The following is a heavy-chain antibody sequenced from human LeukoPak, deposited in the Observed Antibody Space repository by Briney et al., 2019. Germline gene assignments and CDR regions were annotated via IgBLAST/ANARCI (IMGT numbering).Heavy chain of an antibody. V-gene: IGHV4-34*01. J-gene: IGHJ4*02. Sequence: SETLSLTCTVSGDSISNYYWSWIRQPPGKGLEWIGEINHSGSTNYNPSLKSRVTISVDTSKNQFSLKLSSVTAADTAVYYCARGRGRWELLNWGQGTLVTVSS. CDR1: GDSISNYY. CDR3: ARGRGRWELLN. CDR2: INHSGST. D-gene: IGHD1-26*01.